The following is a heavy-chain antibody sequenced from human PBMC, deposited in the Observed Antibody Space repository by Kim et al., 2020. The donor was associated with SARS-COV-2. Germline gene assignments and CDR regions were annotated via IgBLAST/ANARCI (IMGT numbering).Heavy chain of an antibody. Sequence: IYYAASVRGRFTNSRDHDKNSLCLRMNRLRAEDTAVYYCARGPNYSPFDYWGQGTLVTVSS. CDR2: I. V-gene: IGHV3-48*03. D-gene: IGHD4-4*01. CDR3: ARGPNYSPFDY. J-gene: IGHJ4*02.